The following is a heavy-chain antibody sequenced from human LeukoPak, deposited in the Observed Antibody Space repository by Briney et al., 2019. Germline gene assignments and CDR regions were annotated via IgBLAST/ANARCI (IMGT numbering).Heavy chain of an antibody. Sequence: GASVKVSCKASGYTFTSYGISWVRQAPGQGLEWMGIINPSGGSTSYAQKFQGRVTMTRDTSTSTVYMELSSLRSEDTAVYYCAREGIATFDYWGQGTLVTVSS. CDR1: GYTFTSYG. D-gene: IGHD6-13*01. CDR3: AREGIATFDY. V-gene: IGHV1-46*01. CDR2: INPSGGST. J-gene: IGHJ4*02.